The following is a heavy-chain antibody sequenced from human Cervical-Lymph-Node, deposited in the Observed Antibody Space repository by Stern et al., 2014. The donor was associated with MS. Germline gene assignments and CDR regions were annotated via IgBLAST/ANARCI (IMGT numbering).Heavy chain of an antibody. CDR2: ISFSGST. CDR3: ARPTSGSYPSFDP. V-gene: IGHV4-39*01. D-gene: IGHD3-22*01. CDR1: GASVSRNIYF. J-gene: IGHJ5*02. Sequence: QLQLQESGPGLVKPSETLSLTCNVSGASVSRNIYFWGWVRQPPGKGLEWIGTISFSGSTYYNPSLRSRVTISMDSSKNQFSLSLTSVSAADTAVYYCARPTSGSYPSFDPWGQGTLVTVSS.